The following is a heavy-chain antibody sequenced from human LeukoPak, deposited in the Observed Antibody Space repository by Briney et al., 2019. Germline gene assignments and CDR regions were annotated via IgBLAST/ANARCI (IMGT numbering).Heavy chain of an antibody. Sequence: GGSLRLSCATSGFPFSDFSMAWVRQAPGKGLEWISTTNSGGTTTYYAESVKGRFTISRDNFKNALYLQMSSLRVEDTAIYYCAKQSYARSLGEGGPGTLVTVSS. J-gene: IGHJ4*02. CDR3: AKQSYARSLGE. CDR2: TNSGGTTT. V-gene: IGHV3-23*01. D-gene: IGHD3-10*02. CDR1: GFPFSDFS.